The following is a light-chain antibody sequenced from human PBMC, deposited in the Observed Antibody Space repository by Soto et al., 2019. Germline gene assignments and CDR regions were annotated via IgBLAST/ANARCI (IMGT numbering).Light chain of an antibody. V-gene: IGLV2-14*01. Sequence: QSVLTQPASVSGSPGQSITISCTGTTSDVGGYDYVSWYQQHPGQAPKLLIYEVSNRPSGVSHRFSGSKSGNTASLSISGLQAEDEADYYRYSFTTGNTLYVVGTGTKVTVL. CDR1: TSDVGGYDY. CDR2: EVS. CDR3: YSFTTGNTLYV. J-gene: IGLJ1*01.